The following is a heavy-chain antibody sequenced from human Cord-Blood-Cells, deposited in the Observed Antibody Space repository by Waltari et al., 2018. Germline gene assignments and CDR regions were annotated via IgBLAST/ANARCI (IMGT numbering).Heavy chain of an antibody. V-gene: IGHV3-30*02. CDR2: IRYDGSNK. Sequence: QVQLVESGGGVVQPGGSLRLSCAASGFTFSSYGMHWVRQAPGKGLEWVAFIRYDGSNKYYADSVKGRFTISRDNSKNTLYLQMNSLRAEDTAVHYCAKDHIVGPAHFDYWGQGTLVTVSS. CDR3: AKDHIVGPAHFDY. D-gene: IGHD3-16*02. J-gene: IGHJ4*02. CDR1: GFTFSSYG.